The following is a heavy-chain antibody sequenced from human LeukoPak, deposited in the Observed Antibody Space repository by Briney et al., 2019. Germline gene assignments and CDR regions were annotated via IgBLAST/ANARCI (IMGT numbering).Heavy chain of an antibody. CDR2: ISSSRSYT. D-gene: IGHD6-13*01. V-gene: IGHV3-11*06. J-gene: IGHJ4*02. CDR1: GFTFSDYY. CDR3: ARRSWYFDY. Sequence: PGGSLRLSCAASGFTFSDYYMSWIRQAPGKGLEWVSYISSSRSYTNYADSVKGRFTISRDNAKNSLYLQMNSLRAEDTAVYYCARRSWYFDYWGQGTLVTVSS.